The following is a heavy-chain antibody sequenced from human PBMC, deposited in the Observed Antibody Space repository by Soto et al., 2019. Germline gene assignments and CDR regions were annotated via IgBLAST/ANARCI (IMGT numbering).Heavy chain of an antibody. J-gene: IGHJ4*02. CDR2: IIPVYGTT. V-gene: IGHV1-69*15. CDR1: GGTFSTYA. D-gene: IGHD2-15*01. CDR3: ARIGIEYCSGGSCYFDH. Sequence: QVQLVQSGAEVKKPGSSVKVSCKSSGGTFSTYAITWVRQAPGQGLEWMGTIIPVYGTTYNAQKFQGRVTITADESTSTAYMELSSLRSVDTAVYYCARIGIEYCSGGSCYFDHWGQGTLVSVSS.